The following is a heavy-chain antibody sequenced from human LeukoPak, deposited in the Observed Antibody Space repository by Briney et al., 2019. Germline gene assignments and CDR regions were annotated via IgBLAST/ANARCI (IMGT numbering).Heavy chain of an antibody. CDR2: ISSSGSTI. J-gene: IGHJ2*01. D-gene: IGHD2-15*01. Sequence: GGTLRLSCAASGFTFSRYEMNCVRQGPGKGLGWVSYISSSGSTINYADSVKGRFTISRDNAKNSLYLHLNSLRAGDTSVYYCARDQDVDGSRSRWYVDLWGRGTLVTVSS. V-gene: IGHV3-48*03. CDR3: ARDQDVDGSRSRWYVDL. CDR1: GFTFSRYE.